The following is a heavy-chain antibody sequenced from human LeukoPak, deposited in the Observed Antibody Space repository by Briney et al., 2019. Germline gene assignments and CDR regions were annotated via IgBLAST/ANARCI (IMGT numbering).Heavy chain of an antibody. CDR3: QRITIFGVVIDFDY. D-gene: IGHD3-3*01. CDR2: IIPIFGTA. CDR1: GGTFSSYA. V-gene: IGHV1-69*13. J-gene: IGHJ4*02. Sequence: ASVKVSCKASGGTFSSYAISWVRQAPGQGLEWMGGIIPIFGTANYAQKFQGRVTITADESTSTAYMEVRSLSSDDTAVYYCQRITIFGVVIDFDYWGQGTLVTVSS.